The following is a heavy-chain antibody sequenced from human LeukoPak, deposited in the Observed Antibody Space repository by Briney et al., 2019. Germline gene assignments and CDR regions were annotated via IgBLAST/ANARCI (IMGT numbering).Heavy chain of an antibody. V-gene: IGHV4-30-4*08. CDR1: GGSISSGDYY. D-gene: IGHD6-13*01. J-gene: IGHJ5*02. CDR2: IYYSGST. Sequence: PSQTLSLTCTVSGGSISSGDYYWSWIRQPPGKGLEWIGYIYYSGSTYYNPSLKSRVTISVDTSKNQFSLKLSSVTAADTAVYYCARGHRPVLAAAGRTNWFDPWGQGTLVTVSS. CDR3: ARGHRPVLAAAGRTNWFDP.